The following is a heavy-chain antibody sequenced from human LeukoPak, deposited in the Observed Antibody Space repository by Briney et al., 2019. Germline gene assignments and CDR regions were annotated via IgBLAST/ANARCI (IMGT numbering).Heavy chain of an antibody. CDR3: AKVVAAALYYFDY. Sequence: GGSLRLSCAASGFTFSSYAMHWVRQAPGKGLEWVAVISYGGSNKYYADSVKGRFTISRDNSKNTLYLQMNSLRAEDTAVYYCAKVVAAALYYFDYWGQGTLVTVSS. D-gene: IGHD6-13*01. CDR2: ISYGGSNK. CDR1: GFTFSSYA. V-gene: IGHV3-30*04. J-gene: IGHJ4*02.